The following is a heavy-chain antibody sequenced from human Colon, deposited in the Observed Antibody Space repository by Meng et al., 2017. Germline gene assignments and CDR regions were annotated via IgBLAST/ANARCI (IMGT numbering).Heavy chain of an antibody. CDR1: GGSFSDYY. CDR3: ARGVDWAKSGNF. CDR2: IHPSGST. Sequence: VPLPQVGAELFNPSGTLSLTCAVYGGSFSDYYLTWIRQPPGKGLEWVGEIHPSGSTYYSPSLQSRVTITLDTSKNQFSLTLSSMTAADTAVYYCARGVDWAKSGNFWDQGTLVTVSS. D-gene: IGHD3-9*01. V-gene: IGHV4-34*01. J-gene: IGHJ4*02.